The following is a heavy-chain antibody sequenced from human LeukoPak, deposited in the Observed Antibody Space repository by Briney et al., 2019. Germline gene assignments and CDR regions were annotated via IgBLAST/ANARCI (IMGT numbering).Heavy chain of an antibody. J-gene: IGHJ5*02. Sequence: SGGPLRLSCAASGFTFSSYAMIWLRQAPGKGLEWVSAISGSGGSTYYADSVMGRFTISRDNSKNTLSLQMNSLRADDTAVYYCAKVATGYSSSWYPIDPWGQGTLVTVSS. D-gene: IGHD6-13*01. V-gene: IGHV3-23*01. CDR1: GFTFSSYA. CDR2: ISGSGGST. CDR3: AKVATGYSSSWYPIDP.